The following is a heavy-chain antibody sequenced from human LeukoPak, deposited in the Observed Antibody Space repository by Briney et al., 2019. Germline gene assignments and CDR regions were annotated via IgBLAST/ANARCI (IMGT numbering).Heavy chain of an antibody. Sequence: ASVKVSCKASGYTVTSYHMHWVRQAPGQELEWMGVINPSGGSTRYAQKFQGRVTMTRDTSTSTVYMELSSLRSEDTAVYYCAQSRYYYDSSDIWGQGTMVTVSS. CDR3: AQSRYYYDSSDI. J-gene: IGHJ3*02. V-gene: IGHV1-46*01. D-gene: IGHD3-22*01. CDR1: GYTVTSYH. CDR2: INPSGGST.